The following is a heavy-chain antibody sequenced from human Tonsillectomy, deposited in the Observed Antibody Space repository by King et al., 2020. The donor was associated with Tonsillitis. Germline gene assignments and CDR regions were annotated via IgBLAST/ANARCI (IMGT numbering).Heavy chain of an antibody. CDR2: IGYDGSNK. Sequence: VQLVESGGGVVQPGRSLRLSCAASGFTFSSYGMHWVRQAPGKGLEWVAVIGYDGSNKYYAESVKGRFTISRDNSKNTQYLQMNSLRAEDTAVYYGARVGDFGDYLYYYYVGFWGKGATVTVSS. CDR3: ARVGDFGDYLYYYYVGF. CDR1: GFTFSSYG. D-gene: IGHD4-17*01. J-gene: IGHJ6*03. V-gene: IGHV3-33*08.